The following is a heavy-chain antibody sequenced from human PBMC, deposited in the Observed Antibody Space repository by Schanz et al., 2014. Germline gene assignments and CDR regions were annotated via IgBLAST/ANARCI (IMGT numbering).Heavy chain of an antibody. CDR2: ISFDGGKT. V-gene: IGHV3-30*19. D-gene: IGHD6-6*01. CDR3: ARVGRDYISSSVLDSLHY. CDR1: GFTFSAYG. J-gene: IGHJ4*02. Sequence: QVQLVESGGGVVQPGRSLRLSCAASGFTFSAYGMHWVRQAPGKGLEWVAHISFDGGKTYYADSVKGRFTISRDNTKNTLFLQMNNLRPEDTAMYFCARVGRDYISSSVLDSLHYWGQGTLVTVSA.